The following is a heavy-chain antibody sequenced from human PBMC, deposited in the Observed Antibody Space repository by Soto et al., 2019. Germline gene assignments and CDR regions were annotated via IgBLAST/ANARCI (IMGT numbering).Heavy chain of an antibody. CDR3: AKVSYDSSGYDAFDI. Sequence: SLRLYCAASGFTFDDYVMHWVRQAPGKGLEWVSGISWNSGSIGYADSVKGRFTISRDNAKNSLYLQMNILRAEDTALYYCAKVSYDSSGYDAFDIWGQGTMVTVSS. CDR2: ISWNSGSI. D-gene: IGHD3-22*01. V-gene: IGHV3-9*01. CDR1: GFTFDDYV. J-gene: IGHJ3*02.